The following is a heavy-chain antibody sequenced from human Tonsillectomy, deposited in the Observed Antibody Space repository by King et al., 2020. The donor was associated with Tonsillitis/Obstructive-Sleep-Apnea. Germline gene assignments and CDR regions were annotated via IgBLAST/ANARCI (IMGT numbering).Heavy chain of an antibody. V-gene: IGHV2-5*02. D-gene: IGHD2-2*01. CDR1: GFSLSTSRVG. CDR2: IYWDDDK. J-gene: IGHJ5*02. Sequence: TLKESGPTLVKPTQTLTLTCTFSGFSLSTSRVGVDWIRQPPGKALEWLALIYWDDDKRYSPSLKSRLTITKETSKNQVVLTMTNMDPLDTATYYFAHRQVLGYCSSTSCYDNWFDPWGQGTLVTVSS. CDR3: AHRQVLGYCSSTSCYDNWFDP.